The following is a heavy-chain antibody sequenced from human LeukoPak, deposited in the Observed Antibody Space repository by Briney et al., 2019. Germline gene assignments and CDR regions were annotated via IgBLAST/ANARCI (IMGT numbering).Heavy chain of an antibody. CDR3: ARGPRRSWFGTIQAVDY. D-gene: IGHD3-10*01. Sequence: ASVKVSCKASGYTFTGYYMHWVRQAPGQGLEWMGWINPNSGGTNYAQKFQGRVTMTRDTSISTAYMELSSLRSDDTAVYYCARGPRRSWFGTIQAVDYWGQGTLVTVSS. CDR1: GYTFTGYY. V-gene: IGHV1-2*02. J-gene: IGHJ4*02. CDR2: INPNSGGT.